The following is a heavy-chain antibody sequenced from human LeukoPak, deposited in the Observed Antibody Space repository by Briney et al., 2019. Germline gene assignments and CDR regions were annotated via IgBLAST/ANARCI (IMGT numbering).Heavy chain of an antibody. V-gene: IGHV3-23*01. Sequence: GGSLRLSCGGSGSTFSSYDMSWVRQAPGKGLEWVSAISGSGGSTYYADSVKGRFTISRDNSKNTLYLQMNSLRAEDTAVYYCAKIGSGWYNDFDYWGQGTLVTVSS. J-gene: IGHJ4*02. CDR1: GSTFSSYD. CDR3: AKIGSGWYNDFDY. CDR2: ISGSGGST. D-gene: IGHD6-19*01.